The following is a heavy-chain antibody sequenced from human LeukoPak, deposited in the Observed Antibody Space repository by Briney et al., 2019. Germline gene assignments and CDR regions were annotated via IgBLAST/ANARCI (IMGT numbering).Heavy chain of an antibody. Sequence: PSEPLSLTCTVSGGSISSSSYYWGWIRQPPGKGLEWVGGIYCSGGTYYTPSLKSRVTISVDTSKNQFSLKLSSVTAADTAVYYCARTLRIAAATYPFDPWGQGTLVTVSS. V-gene: IGHV4-39*01. CDR1: GGSISSSSYY. CDR2: IYCSGGT. D-gene: IGHD6-13*01. CDR3: ARTLRIAAATYPFDP. J-gene: IGHJ5*02.